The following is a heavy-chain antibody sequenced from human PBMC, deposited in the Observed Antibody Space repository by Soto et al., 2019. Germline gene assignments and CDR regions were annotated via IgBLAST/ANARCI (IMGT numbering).Heavy chain of an antibody. V-gene: IGHV2-5*02. Sequence: QITLKESGPTLVKPTQTLTLTCTFSGFSLSTVGVGVGWIRQPPGKALEWLALFYWDDDKRYSPSLRSRLTITTGTSKNQVVLTMTNMDPVDTATYYCAHKKPDDVWSGYNAFDIWGQGTMVTVSS. J-gene: IGHJ3*02. CDR3: AHKKPDDVWSGYNAFDI. D-gene: IGHD3-3*01. CDR2: FYWDDDK. CDR1: GFSLSTVGVG.